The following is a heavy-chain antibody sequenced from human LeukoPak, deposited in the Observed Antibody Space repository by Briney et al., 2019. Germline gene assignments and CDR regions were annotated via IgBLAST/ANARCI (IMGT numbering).Heavy chain of an antibody. J-gene: IGHJ3*02. Sequence: GASVKVSCRASGYTFTSYGISWVRQAPGQGLEWMGWISAYNGNTNYAQKLQGRVTMTTDTSTSTAYMELRSLRSDDTAVYYCASSFWTPGAFDIWGQGTMVTVSS. CDR1: GYTFTSYG. D-gene: IGHD3/OR15-3a*01. CDR3: ASSFWTPGAFDI. V-gene: IGHV1-18*01. CDR2: ISAYNGNT.